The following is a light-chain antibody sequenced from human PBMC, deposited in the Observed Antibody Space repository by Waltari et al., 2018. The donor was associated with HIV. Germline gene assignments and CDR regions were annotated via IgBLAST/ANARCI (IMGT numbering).Light chain of an antibody. Sequence: QSVLTQPPSASGTPGQTVTISCSGSDSNLGTNTVNWYQQLPGAAPKLLIYTNTQRPSGVPDQFSGSKSGTSASLAISGLQSEDEALYYCSSWDGTLYGVAFGGGTKVTVL. V-gene: IGLV1-44*01. CDR3: SSWDGTLYGVA. J-gene: IGLJ2*01. CDR2: TNT. CDR1: DSNLGTNT.